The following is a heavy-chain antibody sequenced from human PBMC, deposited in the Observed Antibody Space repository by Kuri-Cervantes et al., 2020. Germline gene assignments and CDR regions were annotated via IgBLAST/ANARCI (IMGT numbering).Heavy chain of an antibody. CDR1: GGSISSGGYY. J-gene: IGHJ4*02. CDR2: INHSGST. V-gene: IGHV4-39*01. D-gene: IGHD2-15*01. Sequence: SETLSLTCTVSGGSISSGGYYWSWIRQPPGKGLEWIGEINHSGSTNYNPSLKSRVTISVDTSKNQFSLKLSSVTAADTAVYYCARVGSRRASHFDYWGQGTLVTVSS. CDR3: ARVGSRRASHFDY.